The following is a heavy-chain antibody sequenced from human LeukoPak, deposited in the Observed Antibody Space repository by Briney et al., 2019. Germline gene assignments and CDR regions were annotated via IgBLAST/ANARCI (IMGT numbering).Heavy chain of an antibody. CDR1: GGSISSISYY. V-gene: IGHV4-39*01. CDR3: ARLPTVTFFDY. Sequence: SETLSLTCTVSGGSISSISYYWGWIRQPPGKGLEWIGNIYFSEITYYNPSLKSRVTISVDTSKNQFSLKLSSVTAADTAVYYCARLPTVTFFDYWGQGTLVTVSS. J-gene: IGHJ4*02. CDR2: IYFSEIT. D-gene: IGHD4-17*01.